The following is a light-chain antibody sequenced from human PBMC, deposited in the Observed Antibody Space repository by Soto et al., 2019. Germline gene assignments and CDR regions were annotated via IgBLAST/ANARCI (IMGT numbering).Light chain of an antibody. CDR2: EVT. V-gene: IGLV2-23*02. CDR3: FSYAGDSGYV. CDR1: NSDVGSYNL. J-gene: IGLJ1*01. Sequence: SVLPQPASVSGSPRQSITIPCTGTNSDVGSYNLVSWFQQHPRKAPKLVIYEVTKRPSGVSDRFSGSKSGNTASLTISGLQAEDEADYYCFSYAGDSGYVCGTGTKVTV.